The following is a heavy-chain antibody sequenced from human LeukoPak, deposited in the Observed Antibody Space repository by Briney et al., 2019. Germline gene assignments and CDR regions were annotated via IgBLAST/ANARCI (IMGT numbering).Heavy chain of an antibody. V-gene: IGHV1-3*01. D-gene: IGHD6-13*01. CDR1: GYTFSSYA. J-gene: IGHJ5*02. CDR2: INAGSGNT. Sequence: ASVKVSCKASGYTFSSYAIHWVRQAPGQRLEWMGWINAGSGNTKYSEEFQGRVTITRDTSASTAYMELSSLRSEDTAVYYCARGVIAAAAPWGQGTLVTVSS. CDR3: ARGVIAAAAP.